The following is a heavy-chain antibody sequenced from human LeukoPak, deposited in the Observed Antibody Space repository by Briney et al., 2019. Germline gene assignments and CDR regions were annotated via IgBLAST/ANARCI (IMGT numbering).Heavy chain of an antibody. CDR2: INHSGST. D-gene: IGHD3-3*01. CDR1: GGSISSSSYY. Sequence: SETLSLTCTVSGGSISSSSYYWSWIRQPPGKGLEWIGEINHSGSTNYNPSLKSRVTISVDTSKNQFSLKLSSVSAADTAVYYCARGGLFLEWLFVGGYEDYWGQGTLVTVSS. J-gene: IGHJ4*02. CDR3: ARGGLFLEWLFVGGYEDY. V-gene: IGHV4-39*07.